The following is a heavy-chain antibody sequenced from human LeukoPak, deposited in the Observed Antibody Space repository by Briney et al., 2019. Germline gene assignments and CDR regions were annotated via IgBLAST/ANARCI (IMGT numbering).Heavy chain of an antibody. Sequence: ASVKVSCKASDYTFTNYGISWVRQAPGQGLEWMGGIIPIFGTANYAQKFQGRVTITADESTSTAYMELSSLRSEDTAVYYCVMEWLPIKYYWGQGTLVTVSS. J-gene: IGHJ4*02. D-gene: IGHD3-3*01. CDR3: VMEWLPIKYY. CDR2: IIPIFGTA. V-gene: IGHV1-69*13. CDR1: DYTFTNYG.